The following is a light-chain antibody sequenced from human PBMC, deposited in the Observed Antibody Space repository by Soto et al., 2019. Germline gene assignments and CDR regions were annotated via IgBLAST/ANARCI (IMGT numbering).Light chain of an antibody. CDR2: DAS. CDR3: KQGSTWPPYS. J-gene: IGKJ5*01. CDR1: QSVSSY. Sequence: GWTQSAATGSLSPGETATLSCMASQSVSSYLAWYQHKPGQAHRLLIYDASNRATGIPERFSGSGSGTDFTLTLRSLAPEDFGVHSCKQGSTWPPYSFGQGTRLAIK. V-gene: IGKV3-11*01.